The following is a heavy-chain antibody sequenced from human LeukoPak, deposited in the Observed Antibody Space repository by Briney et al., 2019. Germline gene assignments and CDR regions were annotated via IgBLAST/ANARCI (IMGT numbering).Heavy chain of an antibody. D-gene: IGHD2-15*01. CDR2: VNPDGSTT. CDR1: GFAFSSSW. CDR3: ARDLLGPVDS. V-gene: IGHV3-74*01. Sequence: PGGSLRLSCAASGFAFSSSWIHWVRKAPGKGLVWVSRVNPDGSTTNYADSVKGRFTISRDNARNTLYLQIDSLRVEDTAVYYCARDLLGPVDSWGQGSLVTVSS. J-gene: IGHJ4*02.